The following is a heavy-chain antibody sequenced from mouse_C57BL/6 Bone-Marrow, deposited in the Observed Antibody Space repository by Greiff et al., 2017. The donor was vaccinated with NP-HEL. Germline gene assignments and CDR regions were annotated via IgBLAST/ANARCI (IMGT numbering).Heavy chain of an antibody. Sequence: EVKVEESGGGLVQPGGSMKLSCVASGFTFSNYWMNWVRQSPETGLEWVAQIRLKSDNYATHYAESVKGRFTISRDDSKSSVYLQMNNLRAEDTGIYYCTRWYYFDYWGQGTTLTVSS. D-gene: IGHD2-3*01. CDR1: GFTFSNYW. CDR3: TRWYYFDY. V-gene: IGHV6-3*01. J-gene: IGHJ2*01. CDR2: IRLKSDNYAT.